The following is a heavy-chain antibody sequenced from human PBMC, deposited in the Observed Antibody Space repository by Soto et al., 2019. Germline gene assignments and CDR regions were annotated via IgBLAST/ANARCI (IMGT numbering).Heavy chain of an antibody. V-gene: IGHV4-61*08. J-gene: IGHJ6*02. CDR3: ARDRAAAGHYYYYGMDV. CDR1: GGSVSSEGHY. D-gene: IGHD6-13*01. Sequence: PSETLSLTCTVSGGSVSSEGHYWSWIRQTPGKGLEWIGYIYYTGSTSYNPSLKSRVTISVDTSKNQFSLKLSSVTAADTAVYYCARDRAAAGHYYYYGMDVWGQGTTVTVSS. CDR2: IYYTGST.